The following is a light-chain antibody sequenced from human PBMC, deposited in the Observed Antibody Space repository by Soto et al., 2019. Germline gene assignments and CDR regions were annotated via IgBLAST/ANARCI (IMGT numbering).Light chain of an antibody. CDR1: SRDVGGHDY. V-gene: IGLV2-8*01. Sequence: QSVLTQPPSASGSPGQSVTISCTGTSRDVGGHDYVSWYQQRPGKAPKLMIYELSKRPSGVPDRFSGSKSGNTASLTVSGLQAEDEADYYCSSYATGNSLIFGGGTKLTVL. J-gene: IGLJ2*01. CDR2: ELS. CDR3: SSYATGNSLI.